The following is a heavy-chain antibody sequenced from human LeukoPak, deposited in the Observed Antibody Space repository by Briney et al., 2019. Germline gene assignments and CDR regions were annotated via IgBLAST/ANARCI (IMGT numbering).Heavy chain of an antibody. D-gene: IGHD3-22*01. CDR3: ARDLTYYYDSSGYGGAFDI. Sequence: GASVKVSCKASGYTFTSYYMHWVRQAPGQGLEGMGIINPSGGSTSYAQKFQGRVTMTRDTSTSTVYMELSSLRSEDTAVYYGARDLTYYYDSSGYGGAFDIWGQGTMVTVSS. J-gene: IGHJ3*02. CDR2: INPSGGST. V-gene: IGHV1-46*01. CDR1: GYTFTSYY.